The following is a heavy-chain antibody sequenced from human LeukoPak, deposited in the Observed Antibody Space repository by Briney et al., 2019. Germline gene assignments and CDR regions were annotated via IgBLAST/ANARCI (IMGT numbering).Heavy chain of an antibody. Sequence: GESLKISCKTSGYNFTTFWIGWVRQLPGKGLEWMGIIYPSDSDTRYSPSFQGQVTISADKSINTVYLHSTSLTASDTAMYYCASFHISGKSYNGLHYWGQGTLVTVSS. CDR2: IYPSDSDT. D-gene: IGHD3-10*01. V-gene: IGHV5-51*01. J-gene: IGHJ4*02. CDR3: ASFHISGKSYNGLHY. CDR1: GYNFTTFW.